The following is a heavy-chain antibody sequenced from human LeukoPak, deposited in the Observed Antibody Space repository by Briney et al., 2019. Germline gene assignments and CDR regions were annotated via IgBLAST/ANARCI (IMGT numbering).Heavy chain of an antibody. J-gene: IGHJ4*02. V-gene: IGHV1-8*03. D-gene: IGHD4-23*01. Sequence: ASVKVSCKASGYTFGTYDINWVRQAAGQGLEWMGWMNPNTGNTGYAQKLQGRVTITRTTSTSTAYLQLSSLTSEDTAVYYCGRVLGGGNSVHFDYWGQGTLVTVSS. CDR3: GRVLGGGNSVHFDY. CDR1: GYTFGTYD. CDR2: MNPNTGNT.